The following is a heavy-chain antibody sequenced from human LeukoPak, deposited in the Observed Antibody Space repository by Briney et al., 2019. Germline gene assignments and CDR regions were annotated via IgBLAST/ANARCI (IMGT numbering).Heavy chain of an antibody. V-gene: IGHV4-34*01. Sequence: SETLSLTCAVYGGSFSGYYWSWIPQPPGKGLEWIGEINHSGRTNYNPSLKSRVTTSEDTSKNQFSLQLRPVTAAGTAVYDCARGILSDYRKYYYYYMDVWGKGTTVTVSS. D-gene: IGHD4-11*01. J-gene: IGHJ6*03. CDR3: ARGILSDYRKYYYYYMDV. CDR1: GGSFSGYY. CDR2: INHSGRT.